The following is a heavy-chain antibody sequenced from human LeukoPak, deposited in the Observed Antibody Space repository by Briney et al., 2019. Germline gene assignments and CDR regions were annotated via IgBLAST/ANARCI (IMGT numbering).Heavy chain of an antibody. V-gene: IGHV3-48*04. J-gene: IGHJ4*02. CDR1: GFTFSSYS. D-gene: IGHD4-11*01. CDR2: ISSSSSTI. Sequence: GGSLRLSCAASGFTFSSYSMNWVRQAPGKGLEWVSYISSSSSTIYYADSVKGRFTISRDNAKNSLYLQMNSLRAEDTAVYYCASPDYSDSHVFSDYWGRGILVTVSS. CDR3: ASPDYSDSHVFSDY.